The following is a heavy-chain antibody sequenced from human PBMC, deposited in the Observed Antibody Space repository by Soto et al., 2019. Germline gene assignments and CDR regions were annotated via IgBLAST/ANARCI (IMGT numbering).Heavy chain of an antibody. CDR2: INPSGGST. V-gene: IGHV1-46*02. CDR1: GYTINGKY. CDR3: ARESSGRFDY. Sequence: GTSVEACFQEPGYTINGKYVHWVRQAPGQGLEWMGIINPSGGSTSYAQKFQGRVTMTRDTSTSTVYMELSSLRSEDTAVYYCARESSGRFDYWGQGTLVTVSS. J-gene: IGHJ4*02. D-gene: IGHD2-15*01.